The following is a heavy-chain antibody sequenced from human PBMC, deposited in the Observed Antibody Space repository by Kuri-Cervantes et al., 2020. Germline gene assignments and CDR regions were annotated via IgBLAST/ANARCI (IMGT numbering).Heavy chain of an antibody. Sequence: SETLSLTCTVSGGSISSYYWSWIRQPAGKGLEWIGYIYYSGSTNYNPSLKSRVTISVDTSKNQFSLKLSSVTAADTAVYYCARRIVGATTLVDYGMDVWGQGTTVTVSS. CDR3: ARRIVGATTLVDYGMDV. V-gene: IGHV4-59*01. J-gene: IGHJ6*02. CDR1: GGSISSYY. CDR2: IYYSGST. D-gene: IGHD1-26*01.